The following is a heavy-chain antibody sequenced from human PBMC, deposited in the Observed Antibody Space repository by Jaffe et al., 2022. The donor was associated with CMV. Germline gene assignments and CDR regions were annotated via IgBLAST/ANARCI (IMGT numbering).Heavy chain of an antibody. CDR2: ISFSGNTV. J-gene: IGHJ4*02. D-gene: IGHD3-16*01. CDR1: GLSFSSYE. CDR3: ARLGLPLAR. Sequence: EVQLVESGGGLVQPGGSLRLSCVASGLSFSSYEMNWVRQAPGKGLEWVSYISFSGNTVYYADSVKGRFTISRDNPNNSLYMQMNNLRVEDTAVYYCARLGLPLARWGQGTLVTVSS. V-gene: IGHV3-48*03.